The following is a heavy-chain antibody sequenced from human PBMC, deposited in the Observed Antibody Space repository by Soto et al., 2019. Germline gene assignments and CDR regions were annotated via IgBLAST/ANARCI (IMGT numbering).Heavy chain of an antibody. D-gene: IGHD3-22*01. Sequence: PGGSLRLSCAASGFTFSSYAMSWVRQAPGKGLEWVSAISGSGGSTYYADSVKGRFTISRDNSKNTLYLQMNSLRAEDTAVYYCAKDGDSSGYVGYYYGMDVWGQGTTVTVPS. V-gene: IGHV3-23*01. CDR1: GFTFSSYA. CDR3: AKDGDSSGYVGYYYGMDV. J-gene: IGHJ6*02. CDR2: ISGSGGST.